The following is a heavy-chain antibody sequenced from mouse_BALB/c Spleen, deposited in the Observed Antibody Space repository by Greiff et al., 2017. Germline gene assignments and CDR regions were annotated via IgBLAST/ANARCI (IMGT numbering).Heavy chain of an antibody. J-gene: IGHJ4*01. V-gene: IGHV14-3*02. D-gene: IGHD1-2*01. CDR2: IDPANGNT. CDR1: GFNIKDTY. Sequence: VQLKQSGAELVKPGASVKLSCTASGFNIKDTYMHWVKQRPEQGLEWIGRIDPANGNTKYDPKFQGKATITADTSSNTAYLQLSSLTSEDTAVYYCATHYYGPYYAMDYWGQGTSVTVSS. CDR3: ATHYYGPYYAMDY.